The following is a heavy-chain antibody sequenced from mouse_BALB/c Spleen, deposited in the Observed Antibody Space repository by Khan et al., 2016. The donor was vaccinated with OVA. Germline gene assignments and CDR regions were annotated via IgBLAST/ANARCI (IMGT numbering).Heavy chain of an antibody. J-gene: IGHJ3*01. V-gene: IGHV1-5*01. D-gene: IGHD4-1*01. CDR1: GYTFTSYW. CDR3: TRRNWDVAWFAY. Sequence: VQLQQSGTVLARPGASVKMSCKASGYTFTSYWMHWVKQRPGQGLEWIGDIYPGNTDTNYNQKFKGKAKLTAVTSTSTAYMELSSLTNEDSAVYYCTRRNWDVAWFAYWGQGNLVTDSA. CDR2: IYPGNTDT.